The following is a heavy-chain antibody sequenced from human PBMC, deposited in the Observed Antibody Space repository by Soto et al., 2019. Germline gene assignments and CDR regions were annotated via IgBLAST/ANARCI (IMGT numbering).Heavy chain of an antibody. V-gene: IGHV1-46*03. CDR2: INPSGGST. CDR3: AIEWRYCSGGSCLLGHYGMDV. CDR1: GYTFTSYY. Sequence: ASVKVSFKASGYTFTSYYMHWVRQAPGQGLEWMGIINPSGGSTSYAQKFQGRVTMARDTSTSTVYMELSSLRSEDTAVYYCAIEWRYCSGGSCLLGHYGMDVWGQGTTVSVSS. J-gene: IGHJ6*02. D-gene: IGHD2-15*01.